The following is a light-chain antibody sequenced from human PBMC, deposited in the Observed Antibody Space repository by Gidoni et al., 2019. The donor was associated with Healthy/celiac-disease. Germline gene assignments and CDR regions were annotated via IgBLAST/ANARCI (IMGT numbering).Light chain of an antibody. J-gene: IGKJ2*01. V-gene: IGKV1-39*01. CDR3: QQSYSTPPYT. CDR1: QSISSY. Sequence: DIQMTQSTSSLSASVGDRVTITCRASQSISSYLNWCQQKPGKDPKPLIYAASSLQSGVPSRFSGSGSGTDVTLTISSLQPEDFATYYCQQSYSTPPYTFXXXTKLEIK. CDR2: AAS.